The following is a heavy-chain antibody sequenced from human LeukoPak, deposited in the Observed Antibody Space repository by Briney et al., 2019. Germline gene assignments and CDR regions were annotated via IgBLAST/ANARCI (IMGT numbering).Heavy chain of an antibody. J-gene: IGHJ4*02. Sequence: SQTLSLTCAISGDSVSSNSAAWNWIRQSPSRGLEWLGRTYYRSKWYNDYAVSVKSRITINPDTSKNQFSLQLNSVTPEDTAVYYCARDPSYDYVWGSYRPFDYWGQGTLVTVSS. CDR3: ARDPSYDYVWGSYRPFDY. CDR1: GDSVSSNSAA. V-gene: IGHV6-1*01. CDR2: TYYRSKWYN. D-gene: IGHD3-16*02.